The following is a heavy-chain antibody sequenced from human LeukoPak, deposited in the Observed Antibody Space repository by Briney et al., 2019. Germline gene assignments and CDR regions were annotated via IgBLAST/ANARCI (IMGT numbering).Heavy chain of an antibody. V-gene: IGHV3-48*03. J-gene: IGHJ4*02. CDR3: AKDMGKWLDYFDY. CDR2: ISSSGSTI. CDR1: GFTFSSYE. Sequence: PGGSLRFSCAASGFTFSSYEMSYISSSGSTIYYADSVKGRFTISRDNAKNSLYLQMNSLRAEDTALYYCAKDMGKWLDYFDYWGQGTLVTVSS. D-gene: IGHD6-19*01.